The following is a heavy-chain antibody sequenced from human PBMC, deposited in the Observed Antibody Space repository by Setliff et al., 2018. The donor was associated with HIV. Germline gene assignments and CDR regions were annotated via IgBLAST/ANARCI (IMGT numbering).Heavy chain of an antibody. V-gene: IGHV1-18*01. CDR2: ISAYNGNT. CDR3: ARDQGRSSGWYFLAGSGDAFDI. Sequence: ASVKVSCKASGYTFTSYGISWVRQAPGEGLAWMGWISAYNGNTNYAQKLQGRVTMTTDTSTSTAYMELRSLRSDDTAVYYCARDQGRSSGWYFLAGSGDAFDIWGQGTMVTVSS. CDR1: GYTFTSYG. D-gene: IGHD6-19*01. J-gene: IGHJ3*02.